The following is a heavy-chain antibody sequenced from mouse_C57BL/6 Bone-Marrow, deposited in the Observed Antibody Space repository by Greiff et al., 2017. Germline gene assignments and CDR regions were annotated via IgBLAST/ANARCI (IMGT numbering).Heavy chain of an antibody. CDR1: GFTFSSYG. Sequence: EVQLVESGGDLVKPGGSLKLSCAASGFTFSSYGMSWVRQTPDKGLEWVATISSGGSYTYYPDSVKGRFTISRDNAKNTLYLQMSSLKSEDTAMYYCARRAGRRYFDYWGRGTTLTVSA. CDR2: ISSGGSYT. D-gene: IGHD3-3*01. J-gene: IGHJ2*01. V-gene: IGHV5-6*01. CDR3: ARRAGRRYFDY.